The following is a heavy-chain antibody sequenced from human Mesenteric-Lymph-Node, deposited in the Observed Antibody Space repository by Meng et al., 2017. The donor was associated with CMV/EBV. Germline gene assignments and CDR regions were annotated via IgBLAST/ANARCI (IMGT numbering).Heavy chain of an antibody. V-gene: IGHV3-23*01. CDR3: AKDLKYGGNSEEVDY. D-gene: IGHD4-23*01. CDR2: VSGSGGST. J-gene: IGHJ4*02. CDR1: GFTFSDYA. Sequence: GGSLRLSCAASGFTFSDYAMTWVRQAPGKGLQWVSAVSGSGGSTYYADSVKGRFTISRDNSKNTLYLQMNSLRAEDTAVYYCAKDLKYGGNSEEVDYWGQGTLVTVSS.